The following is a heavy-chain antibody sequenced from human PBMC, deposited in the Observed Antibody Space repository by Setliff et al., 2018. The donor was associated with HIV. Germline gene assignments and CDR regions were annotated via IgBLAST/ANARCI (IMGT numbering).Heavy chain of an antibody. Sequence: SETLSLTCTVSGGSISGFYWNWIRQSAGKGLQWIGRIYDSGSTNYNPSLKSRITISVDTSKKQFSLKLNSVTAADTAVYYCARGPAEWQIVVVPAAHWYFDLWGRGTLVTVSS. CDR3: ARGPAEWQIVVVPAAHWYFDL. J-gene: IGHJ2*01. CDR1: GGSISGFY. V-gene: IGHV4-4*07. CDR2: IYDSGST. D-gene: IGHD2-2*01.